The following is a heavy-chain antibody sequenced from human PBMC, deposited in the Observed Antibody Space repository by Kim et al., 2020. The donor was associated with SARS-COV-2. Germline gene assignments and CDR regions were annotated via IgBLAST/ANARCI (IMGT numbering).Heavy chain of an antibody. CDR3: ARDKLGSYWYFDL. Sequence: YCDPGEGRFTISRDNSKNTLYLQMNSLRADDTAVYYCARDKLGSYWYFDLWGRGTLVTVSS. D-gene: IGHD7-27*01. V-gene: IGHV3-33*01. J-gene: IGHJ2*01.